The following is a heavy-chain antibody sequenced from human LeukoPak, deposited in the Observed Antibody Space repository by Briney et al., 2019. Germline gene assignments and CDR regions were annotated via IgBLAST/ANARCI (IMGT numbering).Heavy chain of an antibody. CDR3: ATARITFGGVIVMPFDY. D-gene: IGHD3-16*02. J-gene: IGHJ4*02. CDR2: FDSEDGET. CDR1: GYTRTELS. V-gene: IGHV1-24*01. Sequence: EASAKVSCKVSGYTRTELSMHCVRHTPGEGLEWMGGFDSEDGETIYAQKFQGRVTMTEDTSTDTAYMELSSLRSEDTAVYYCATARITFGGVIVMPFDYWGQGTLVTVSS.